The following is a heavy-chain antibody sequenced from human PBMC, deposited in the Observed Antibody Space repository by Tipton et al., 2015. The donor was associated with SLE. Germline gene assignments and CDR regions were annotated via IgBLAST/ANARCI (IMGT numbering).Heavy chain of an antibody. Sequence: SLRLSCAASGFTVSSNYMSWVRQAPGKGLEWVSVIYSGGSTYYADSVKGRSTIPRHNSKNTLYLQMNSLRAEDTAVYYCARARLGTAFDIWGQGTMVTVSS. CDR3: ARARLGTAFDI. CDR1: GFTVSSNY. J-gene: IGHJ3*02. V-gene: IGHV3-53*04. D-gene: IGHD7-27*01. CDR2: IYSGGST.